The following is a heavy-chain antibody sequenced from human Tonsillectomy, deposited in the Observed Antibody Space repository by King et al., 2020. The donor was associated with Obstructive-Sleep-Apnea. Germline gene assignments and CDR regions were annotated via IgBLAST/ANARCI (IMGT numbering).Heavy chain of an antibody. Sequence: VQLVESGGGVVQPGRSLRLSCAASGFTFSTYAMHWVRQVPGKGLEWVAVISYDGSHKYYADSLKGRFTISRDNSKNTLYLQMNSLRPEDTAVYYCAGTAVDPYSSSGYYYYYGMDVWRQGTTLTVPS. V-gene: IGHV3-30-3*01. CDR1: GFTFSTYA. J-gene: IGHJ6*02. CDR2: ISYDGSHK. D-gene: IGHD6-13*01. CDR3: AGTAVDPYSSSGYYYYYGMDV.